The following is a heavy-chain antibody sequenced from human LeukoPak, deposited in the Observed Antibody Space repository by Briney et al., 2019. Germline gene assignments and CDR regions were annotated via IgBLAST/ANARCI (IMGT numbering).Heavy chain of an antibody. V-gene: IGHV3-7*01. Sequence: HPGGSLRLSCAASGFTFSSYWMSWVRQAPGKGLEWVANIKQDGSEKYYVDSVKGRFTISRDNAKNSLYLQMNSLRAEDTAVYYCARGPSEPAAADDAFDIWGQGTMVTVSS. CDR1: GFTFSSYW. J-gene: IGHJ3*02. D-gene: IGHD2-2*01. CDR3: ARGPSEPAAADDAFDI. CDR2: IKQDGSEK.